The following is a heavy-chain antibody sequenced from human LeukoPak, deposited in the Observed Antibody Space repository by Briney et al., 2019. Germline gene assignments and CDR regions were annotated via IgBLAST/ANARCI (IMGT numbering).Heavy chain of an antibody. CDR1: GYTFASHA. D-gene: IGHD3-10*01. V-gene: IGHV7-4-1*02. CDR3: AREAYGWGSYHFDY. CDR2: INTNTGNP. J-gene: IGHJ4*02. Sequence: ASVKVSCKASGYTFASHAMNWVRQAPGQGLEWMGWINTNTGNPMYAQGFTGRFVFSLDTSVSTAYLQISSLEAEDTAIYYCAREAYGWGSYHFDYWGQGTLVTASS.